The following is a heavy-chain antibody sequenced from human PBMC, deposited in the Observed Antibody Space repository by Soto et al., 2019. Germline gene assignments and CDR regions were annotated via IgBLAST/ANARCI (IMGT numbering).Heavy chain of an antibody. CDR2: IWRSGST. D-gene: IGHD2-2*01. CDR3: AXDFSGHQLLVYHYYGMDV. Sequence: SETLSLTCAVSGGSISSGGYSWSWIRQPPGKVREWMVYIWRSGSTCYNPSLKSRGAVALDRCKNQFSLKLRCVTSADTSVYYXAXDFSGHQLLVYHYYGMDVWGQGNTVTVSS. CDR1: GGSISSGGYS. V-gene: IGHV4-30-2*01. J-gene: IGHJ6*02.